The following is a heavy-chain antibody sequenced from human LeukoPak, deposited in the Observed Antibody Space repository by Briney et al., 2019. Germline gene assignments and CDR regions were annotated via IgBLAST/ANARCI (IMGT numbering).Heavy chain of an antibody. CDR2: INHGGST. CDR1: GGSFSGYY. D-gene: IGHD2-2*01. CDR3: ARGERYCSSTSCYWRRAEYFQH. Sequence: NPSETLSLTCAVYGGSFSGYYWSWIRQPPGKGLEWIGEINHGGSTNYNPSLKSRVTISVDTSKNQFSLKLSSVTAADTAVYYCARGERYCSSTSCYWRRAEYFQHWGQGTLVTVSS. V-gene: IGHV4-34*01. J-gene: IGHJ1*01.